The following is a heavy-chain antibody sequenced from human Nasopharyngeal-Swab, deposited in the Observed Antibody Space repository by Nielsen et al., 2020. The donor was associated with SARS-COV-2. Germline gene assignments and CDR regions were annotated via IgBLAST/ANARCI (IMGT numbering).Heavy chain of an antibody. Sequence: GESLKISCAASGFTFSSFAMSWVRQAPGKGLEWVSSISGSGGSIYYADSVKGRFTISRDNSKNTLYLQMSSLRAEDTAVYYCAREEQSFDYWGQGTLVAVSS. CDR3: AREEQSFDY. V-gene: IGHV3-23*01. D-gene: IGHD1-26*01. J-gene: IGHJ4*02. CDR1: GFTFSSFA. CDR2: ISGSGGSI.